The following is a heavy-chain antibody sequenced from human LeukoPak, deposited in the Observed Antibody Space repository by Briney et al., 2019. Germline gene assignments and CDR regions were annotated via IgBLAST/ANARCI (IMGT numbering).Heavy chain of an antibody. CDR2: IYHSGST. CDR3: ARRDTYYDFWSGYHNWFDP. CDR1: GGSISSGSYY. V-gene: IGHV4-39*07. J-gene: IGHJ5*02. D-gene: IGHD3-3*01. Sequence: PSETLSLTCTVSGGSISSGSYYWGWIRQPPGKGLEWIGSIYHSGSTYYNPSLKSRVTISVDTSKNQSSLKLSSVTGADTAVYYCARRDTYYDFWSGYHNWFDPWGQGTLVTVSS.